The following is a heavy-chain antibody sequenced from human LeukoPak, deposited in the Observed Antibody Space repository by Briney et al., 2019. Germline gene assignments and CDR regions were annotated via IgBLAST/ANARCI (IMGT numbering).Heavy chain of an antibody. CDR1: GGSFSGYY. J-gene: IGHJ4*02. V-gene: IGHV4-34*01. Sequence: SETLSLICAVYGGSFSGYYWSWIRQPPGKGLEWIGEINHSGSTNYNPSLKSRVTISVDTSKNQFSLKLSSVTAADTAVYYCARGSATGYFDYWGQGTLVTVSS. CDR2: INHSGST. CDR3: ARGSATGYFDY. D-gene: IGHD1-26*01.